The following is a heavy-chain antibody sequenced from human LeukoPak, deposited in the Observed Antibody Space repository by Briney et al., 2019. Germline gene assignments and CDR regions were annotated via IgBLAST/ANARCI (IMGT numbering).Heavy chain of an antibody. CDR2: ISGGGGST. D-gene: IGHD3-16*01. J-gene: IGHJ6*03. CDR1: GFTFSSYG. CDR3: ANMGENQGLYYYFYYMDV. V-gene: IGHV3-23*01. Sequence: GGSLRLSCAASGFTFSSYGMSWVRQPPGKGLEWVSAISGGGGSTYYADYVKGRFTISRDNSNNTLYLQMNSLRADDTAVYYCANMGENQGLYYYFYYMDVWGKGTTVTVSS.